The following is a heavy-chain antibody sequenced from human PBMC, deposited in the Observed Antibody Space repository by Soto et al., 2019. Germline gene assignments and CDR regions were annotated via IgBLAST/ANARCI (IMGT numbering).Heavy chain of an antibody. CDR1: GFSLSTSGVG. CDR2: IYWDDDK. V-gene: IGHV2-5*02. D-gene: IGHD3-3*01. J-gene: IGHJ6*02. CDR3: AHSFGVAVMGYYHHAMDV. Sequence: SGPTLVNPTQTLTLTCIFSGFSLSTSGVGVAWIRQPPGKALEWLALIYWDDDKRYSPSLKSRLTITKDTSKNQVVLTLTNMDPVDTATYLCAHSFGVAVMGYYHHAMDVRGQGTTVTVSS.